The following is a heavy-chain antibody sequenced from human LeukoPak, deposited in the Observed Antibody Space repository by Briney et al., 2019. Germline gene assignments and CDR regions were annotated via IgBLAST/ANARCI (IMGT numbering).Heavy chain of an antibody. D-gene: IGHD3-16*01. CDR1: GFTFSSYA. V-gene: IGHV3-30-3*01. CDR3: ARETLPNLYYGMDV. CDR2: ISYDGSNK. Sequence: GGSLRLSCAASGFTFSSYAMHWVRQAPGKGLEWVAVISYDGSNKYYADSVKGRFTISRDNSKNTLYLQMNSLRAEDTAVYYCARETLPNLYYGMDVWGQGTTVTVSS. J-gene: IGHJ6*02.